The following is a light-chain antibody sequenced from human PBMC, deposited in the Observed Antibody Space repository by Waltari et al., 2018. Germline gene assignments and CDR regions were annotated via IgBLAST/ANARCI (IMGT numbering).Light chain of an antibody. V-gene: IGLV3-19*01. CDR2: GQN. CDR3: HSRDTSSTRF. J-gene: IGLJ2*01. CDR1: SLRRYS. Sequence: SSDLTQDPAVSVALGQTVRITCQGDSLRRYSASWYQQRPGQDPILGLYGQNDRPSGIPARFSGSTSGNTASLTFTGAQAEDEADYYCHSRDTSSTRFFGGGTRLAV.